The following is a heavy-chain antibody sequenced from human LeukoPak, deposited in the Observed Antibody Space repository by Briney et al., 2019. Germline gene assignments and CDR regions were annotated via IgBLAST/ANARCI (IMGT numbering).Heavy chain of an antibody. Sequence: GGSLRLSCAASGFTSSSYAMPWVRQAPGKGLEWVAVISYDGSNKYYADSVKGRFTISRDNSKNTLYLQMNSLRAEDTAVYYCAKDLPRVLRFLEWLTFDYWGQGTLVTVSS. J-gene: IGHJ4*02. CDR1: GFTSSSYA. D-gene: IGHD3-3*01. V-gene: IGHV3-30-3*01. CDR2: ISYDGSNK. CDR3: AKDLPRVLRFLEWLTFDY.